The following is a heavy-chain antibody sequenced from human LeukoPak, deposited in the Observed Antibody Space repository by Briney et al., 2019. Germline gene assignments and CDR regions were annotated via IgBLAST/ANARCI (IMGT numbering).Heavy chain of an antibody. V-gene: IGHV1-18*01. D-gene: IGHD2-2*01. CDR3: VREIQKPQYQLLRWAYYYYGMDV. Sequence: GASVKVSCKASGYTFTSYGISWVRQAPGQGLEWMGWISAYNGNTNYAQKLQGRVTMTTDTSTSTAYMELRSLRSDDTAVYYCVREIQKPQYQLLRWAYYYYGMDVWGQGTTVTVSS. CDR1: GYTFTSYG. J-gene: IGHJ6*02. CDR2: ISAYNGNT.